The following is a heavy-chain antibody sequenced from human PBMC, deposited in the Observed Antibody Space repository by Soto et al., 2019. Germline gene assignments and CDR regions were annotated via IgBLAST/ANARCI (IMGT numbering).Heavy chain of an antibody. J-gene: IGHJ4*02. Sequence: SETLSLTCTVSGGSVSSGGYYWGWIRQPPGKGLEWIGYIHDSGSTHYNPSLKSRVTISVDTSKNQFSLKLNSVIAADTAVYYCARDRGHHDSSGYYQAPFDYWGLGTLVTVSS. CDR3: ARDRGHHDSSGYYQAPFDY. CDR1: GGSVSSGGYY. V-gene: IGHV4-61*08. D-gene: IGHD3-22*01. CDR2: IHDSGST.